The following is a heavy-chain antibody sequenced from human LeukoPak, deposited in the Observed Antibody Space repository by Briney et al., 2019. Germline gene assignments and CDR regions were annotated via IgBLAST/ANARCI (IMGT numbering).Heavy chain of an antibody. D-gene: IGHD3-16*02. J-gene: IGHJ4*02. CDR3: ARDGFLITFGGVIPY. V-gene: IGHV3-7*03. CDR2: IKQDGSEK. CDR1: GFTFSSYW. Sequence: GGSLRLSCAASGFTFSSYWMSWVRQAPGKGLEWVANIKQDGSEKYYVDSVKGRFTISRDNAKNSLYLQMNSLRAEDTAVYYCARDGFLITFGGVIPYWGQGTLVTVSS.